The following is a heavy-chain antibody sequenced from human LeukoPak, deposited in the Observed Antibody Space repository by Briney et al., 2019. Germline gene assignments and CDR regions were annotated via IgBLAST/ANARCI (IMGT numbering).Heavy chain of an antibody. D-gene: IGHD3-22*01. CDR1: GFTFGSYA. V-gene: IGHV3-30*18. CDR3: VKDSNYYDRSGYYV. CDR2: ISYDGSNK. J-gene: IGHJ4*02. Sequence: PGGSLRLSCAASGFTFGSYAMSWVRQAPGKGLEWVAVISYDGSNKYYADSVKGRFTISRDNSKNTLYLQMNSLRAEDTAVYYCVKDSNYYDRSGYYVWGQGTLVTVSP.